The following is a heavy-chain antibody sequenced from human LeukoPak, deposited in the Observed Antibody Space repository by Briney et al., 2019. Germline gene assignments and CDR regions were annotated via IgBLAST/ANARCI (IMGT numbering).Heavy chain of an antibody. V-gene: IGHV1-24*01. CDR2: FDPEDGET. J-gene: IGHJ4*01. Sequence: ASVKVSCKVSGYTLTELSIHWVRQAPGKGLEWMGGFDPEDGETIYAQKFQGRVTMTEDTSTDTAYMELRSLRSEDTAVYYCATDRYGTRFLDYWGHGTLVTVSS. CDR1: GYTLTELS. CDR3: ATDRYGTRFLDY. D-gene: IGHD3-3*01.